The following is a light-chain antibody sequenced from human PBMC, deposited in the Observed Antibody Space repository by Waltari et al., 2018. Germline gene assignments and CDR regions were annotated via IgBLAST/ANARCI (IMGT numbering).Light chain of an antibody. CDR3: SSFAGSSQML. J-gene: IGLJ2*01. CDR2: EVS. CDR1: SSDVGGFDY. Sequence: QSALTQPPSASGSPGQSVTISCTGTSSDVGGFDYVSWYQQHPGKVPRPMIYEVSKRPSGVPARFSGSKSGNTASLTVSGLQVEDEADYYCSSFAGSSQMLFGGGTKLTVL. V-gene: IGLV2-8*01.